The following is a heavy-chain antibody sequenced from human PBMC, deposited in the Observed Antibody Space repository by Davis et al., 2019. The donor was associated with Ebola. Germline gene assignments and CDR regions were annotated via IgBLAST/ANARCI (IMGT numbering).Heavy chain of an antibody. CDR3: ARGPSRYSSGWYHDY. Sequence: GESLKISCAASGFTFSSYGMHWVRQAPGKGLEWVAVISYDGSNKYYADSVKGRFTISRDNSKNTLYLQMNSLRAEDTAVYYCARGPSRYSSGWYHDYWGQGTLVTVSS. CDR1: GFTFSSYG. J-gene: IGHJ4*02. CDR2: ISYDGSNK. D-gene: IGHD6-19*01. V-gene: IGHV3-30*03.